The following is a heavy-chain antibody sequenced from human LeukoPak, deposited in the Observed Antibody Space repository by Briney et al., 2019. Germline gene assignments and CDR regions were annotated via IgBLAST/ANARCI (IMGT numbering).Heavy chain of an antibody. J-gene: IGHJ3*02. Sequence: GGSLRLSCAASGFTFTTYWMSWVRQAPGKGLEWVANIKQDGSEKYYVDSVKGRFTISRDNAKNSLYLQMNSLRAEDTAVYYCARDLYGYSSSWYGQDAFDIWGQGTMVTVSS. CDR2: IKQDGSEK. D-gene: IGHD6-13*01. V-gene: IGHV3-7*01. CDR3: ARDLYGYSSSWYGQDAFDI. CDR1: GFTFTTYW.